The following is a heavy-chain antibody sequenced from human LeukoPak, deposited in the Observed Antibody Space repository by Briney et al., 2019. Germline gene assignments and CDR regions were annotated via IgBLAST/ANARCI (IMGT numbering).Heavy chain of an antibody. Sequence: GGSLRLSCAASEFTFNTYAVSWVRQAPGKGLEWVSAISGDGGITYYADSVRGRFTIFRDNSKSTLYLQMNSLRAEDTAVYYCAKSSGPGGYYYYGMDVWGQGTTVTVSS. CDR2: ISGDGGIT. CDR1: EFTFNTYA. D-gene: IGHD3-22*01. J-gene: IGHJ6*02. V-gene: IGHV3-23*01. CDR3: AKSSGPGGYYYYGMDV.